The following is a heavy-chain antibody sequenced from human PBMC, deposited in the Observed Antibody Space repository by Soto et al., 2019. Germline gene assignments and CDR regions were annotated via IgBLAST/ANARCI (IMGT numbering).Heavy chain of an antibody. CDR1: GGSVSSGNYF. D-gene: IGHD1-7*01. CDR3: ARLGNYEGVY. Sequence: PSETLSLTCTVSGGSVSSGNYFWTWFRHPPGKGLEWIGHTFNSESTNYSPSLRSRATISADTSKNHFSLNLDSVTPADAAIYYCARLGNYEGVYWGQRAQVTVSS. J-gene: IGHJ4*02. CDR2: TFNSEST. V-gene: IGHV4-61*03.